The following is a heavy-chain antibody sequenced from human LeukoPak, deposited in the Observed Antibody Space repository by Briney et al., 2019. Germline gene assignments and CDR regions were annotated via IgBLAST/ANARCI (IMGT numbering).Heavy chain of an antibody. CDR2: INPNSGGT. V-gene: IGHV1-2*06. J-gene: IGHJ4*02. CDR3: ARVGPDITSDY. CDR1: GYTFTGYY. Sequence: VASVKVSCKASGYTFTGYYMHLVGQAPRQGLEWMGRINPNSGGTNYAQKFQGRVTMTRDTSISTAYMELTRLRSDDTAVYYCARVGPDITSDYWGQGTLVTVSS.